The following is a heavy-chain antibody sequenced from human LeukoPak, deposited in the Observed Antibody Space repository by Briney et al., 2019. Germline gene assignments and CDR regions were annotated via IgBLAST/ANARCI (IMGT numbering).Heavy chain of an antibody. Sequence: GESLTISCQDSGYRFTSYWISWVRQMPGKGLEWMGRIHPSDSYTNYSPSFQGHVTISVDKSISTAYLQWSSLKASDTAMYYCSRRDPYARGGELVGDSWGQGTLVTVSS. CDR2: IHPSDSYT. V-gene: IGHV5-10-1*01. CDR3: SRRDPYARGGELVGDS. J-gene: IGHJ4*02. CDR1: GYRFTSYW. D-gene: IGHD2-21*01.